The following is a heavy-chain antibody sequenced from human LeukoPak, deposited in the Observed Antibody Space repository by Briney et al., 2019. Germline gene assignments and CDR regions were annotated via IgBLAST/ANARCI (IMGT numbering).Heavy chain of an antibody. D-gene: IGHD6-13*01. J-gene: IGHJ4*02. CDR3: ARVGSSWSTAFDY. CDR1: GGTFSSYA. CDR2: IIPIFGIA. V-gene: IGHV1-69*04. Sequence: GASVKVFCKASGGTFSSYAISWVRQAPGQGLEWMGRIIPIFGIANYAQKFQGRVTITADKSTSTACMELSSLRSEDTAVYYCARVGSSWSTAFDYWGQGTLVTVSS.